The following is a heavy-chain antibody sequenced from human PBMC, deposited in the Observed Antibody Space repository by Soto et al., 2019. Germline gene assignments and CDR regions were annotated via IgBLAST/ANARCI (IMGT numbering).Heavy chain of an antibody. CDR3: ASGGWELLQDFDY. Sequence: LRLSCAASGFTFSSYDMHWVRQAPGKGLEWVAAISSDGSNKYYVDSVKGRFTISRDSSKSTLYLQMNSLRAEDTAVYYCASGGWELLQDFDYWGQGTLVTVSS. J-gene: IGHJ4*02. CDR1: GFTFSSYD. V-gene: IGHV3-30*03. CDR2: ISSDGSNK. D-gene: IGHD1-26*01.